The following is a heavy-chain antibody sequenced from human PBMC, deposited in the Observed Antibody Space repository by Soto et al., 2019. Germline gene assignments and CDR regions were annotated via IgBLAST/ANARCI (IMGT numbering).Heavy chain of an antibody. CDR2: IIPVFGTT. D-gene: IGHD3-10*02. Sequence: QQQLLQSGPEVKKPGSSVKVSCKDSGGLFSSFAISWVRQAPGQGLEWLGGIIPVFGTTNYAEKFQDRVTSTADESTNTAYMELSGLTYGDTAIYYWARGGGPYVWFNEFWGQGTLVTVSS. J-gene: IGHJ4*02. CDR3: ARGGGPYVWFNEF. V-gene: IGHV1-69*01. CDR1: GGLFSSFA.